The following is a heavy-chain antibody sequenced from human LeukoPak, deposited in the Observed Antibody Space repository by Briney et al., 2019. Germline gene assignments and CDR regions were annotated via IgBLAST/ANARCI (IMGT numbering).Heavy chain of an antibody. J-gene: IGHJ4*02. V-gene: IGHV3-21*01. CDR3: ARADGGGNLIWFDY. Sequence: PGGSLRLSCAASGFNFSRYSMTWVRQAPGKGLEWVSSISSSSRYIYYEDSVKGRFTISRDNAKNSLYLQMNSLRAEDTAVYYCARADGGGNLIWFDYWGQGTLVTASS. D-gene: IGHD3-16*01. CDR1: GFNFSRYS. CDR2: ISSSSRYI.